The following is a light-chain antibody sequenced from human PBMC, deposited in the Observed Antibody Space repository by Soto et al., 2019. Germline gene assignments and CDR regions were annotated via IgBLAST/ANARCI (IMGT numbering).Light chain of an antibody. Sequence: QSVLTQSPSVSGAPGQRVTISCTGNSSNIGAGYDVLWYQQLPGTAPKLLIYGNNIRPSGVPDRFSGSKSGASASLAITGLQADDEADYYCQSYDSSLRVYVIFGGGTKVTVL. CDR1: SSNIGAGYD. V-gene: IGLV1-40*01. CDR3: QSYDSSLRVYVI. CDR2: GNN. J-gene: IGLJ2*01.